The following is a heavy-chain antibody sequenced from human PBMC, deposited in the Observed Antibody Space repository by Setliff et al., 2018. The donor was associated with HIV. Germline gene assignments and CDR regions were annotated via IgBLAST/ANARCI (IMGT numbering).Heavy chain of an antibody. J-gene: IGHJ4*02. CDR1: SGSINGYH. Sequence: SETLSLTCGVSSGSINGYHWSWVRQAPGRGLEWIGYVSYSGSTSYNPSLNSRVTMSVDASRDQFSLKLSSVTAADTAVYYCARTRGRALLSYYFDSWGQGRLVTVPS. CDR2: VSYSGST. CDR3: ARTRGRALLSYYFDS. V-gene: IGHV4-59*01.